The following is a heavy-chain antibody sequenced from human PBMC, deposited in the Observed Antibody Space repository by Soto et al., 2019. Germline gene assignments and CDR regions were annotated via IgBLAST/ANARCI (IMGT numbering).Heavy chain of an antibody. Sequence: EVQLVESGGGLVQPGGSLRLSCAASGFTFSSYSMNWVRQAPWKGLEWVSYISSSSSTIYYADSVKGRFTISRDNVKNSLDLPMNSLRDEDTAQYYCARDKGVDSNWSYSYYGMDVWFQGPTVTASS. D-gene: IGHD4-4*01. J-gene: IGHJ6*02. V-gene: IGHV3-48*02. CDR2: ISSSSSTI. CDR3: ARDKGVDSNWSYSYYGMDV. CDR1: GFTFSSYS.